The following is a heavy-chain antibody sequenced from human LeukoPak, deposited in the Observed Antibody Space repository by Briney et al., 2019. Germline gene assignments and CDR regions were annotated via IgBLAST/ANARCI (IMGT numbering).Heavy chain of an antibody. CDR1: GRHINPYY. CDR3: ARHGNLLSPFWY. V-gene: IGHV4-39*01. D-gene: IGHD4-23*01. J-gene: IGHJ4*02. Sequence: PSETLSLTRTVSGRHINPYYWTLIRQPPGKGLGWIGTINYSGSTYYNPSLKSRVTISVDTSKNQISLKLNSVTAADTAVYYCARHGNLLSPFWYWGQGTLVTVSS. CDR2: INYSGST.